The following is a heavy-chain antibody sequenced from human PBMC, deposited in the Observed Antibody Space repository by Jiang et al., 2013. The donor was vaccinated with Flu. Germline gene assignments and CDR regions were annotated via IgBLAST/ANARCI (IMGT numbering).Heavy chain of an antibody. D-gene: IGHD3-22*01. Sequence: GAEVKKPGESLKISCKGSGYSFTSYWIGWVRQMPGKGLEWMGIIYPGDSDTRYSPSFQGQVTISADKSISTAYLQWSSLKASDTAMYYCARQYYYDSSGYAPFGYWGQGTLVTVSS. J-gene: IGHJ4*02. CDR1: GYSFTSYW. CDR3: ARQYYYDSSGYAPFGY. CDR2: IYPGDSDT. V-gene: IGHV5-51*01.